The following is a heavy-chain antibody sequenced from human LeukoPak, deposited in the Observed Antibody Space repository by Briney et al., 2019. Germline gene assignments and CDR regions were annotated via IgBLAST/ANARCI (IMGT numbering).Heavy chain of an antibody. V-gene: IGHV1-2*02. Sequence: ASVKVSCKASGYTFTGYYMHWVRQAPGQGLEWMGWINPNSGGTNYAQKFQGRVTMTRDTSISTAYMELSRLRSDDTAVYYCAKYPPPTYYYDNSGYYGTTNWFDPWGQGTLVTVSS. CDR1: GYTFTGYY. D-gene: IGHD3-22*01. CDR3: AKYPPPTYYYDNSGYYGTTNWFDP. CDR2: INPNSGGT. J-gene: IGHJ5*02.